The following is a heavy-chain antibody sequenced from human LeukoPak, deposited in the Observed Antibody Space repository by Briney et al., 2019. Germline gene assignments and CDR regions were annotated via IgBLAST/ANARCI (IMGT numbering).Heavy chain of an antibody. J-gene: IGHJ4*02. V-gene: IGHV4-34*01. D-gene: IGHD3-10*01. CDR2: INHSGST. Sequence: SETLSLTCAVYGGSFSGYYWSWIRQPPRKGLEWIGEINHSGSTNYNPSLKSRVTISVDTSKNQFSLKLSSVTAADTAVYYCARGSLGGSGSYTPTFFDYWGQGTLVTVSS. CDR3: ARGSLGGSGSYTPTFFDY. CDR1: GGSFSGYY.